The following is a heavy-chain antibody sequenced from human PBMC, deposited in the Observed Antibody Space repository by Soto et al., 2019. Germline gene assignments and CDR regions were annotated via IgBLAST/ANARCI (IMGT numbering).Heavy chain of an antibody. Sequence: ASVKVSCKASGYTFTGNYMHWVRQAPGQGFEWMGWINVNSGGTKYAQKFQGWVTITRDMSTSTAYMELSSLRSEDTAVYYCAAGSDSSGYDDWGQGTLVTVSS. CDR1: GYTFTGNY. V-gene: IGHV1-2*04. D-gene: IGHD3-22*01. CDR2: INVNSGGT. J-gene: IGHJ4*02. CDR3: AAGSDSSGYDD.